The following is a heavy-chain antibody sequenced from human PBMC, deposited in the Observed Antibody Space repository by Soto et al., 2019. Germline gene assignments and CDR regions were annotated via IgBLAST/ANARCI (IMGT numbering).Heavy chain of an antibody. Sequence: GGSLRLSCAASGFTFSSYAMSWVRQAPGKGLEWVSAISGSGGSTYCADSVKGRFTISRDNSKNTLYLQMNSLRAEDTAVYYCAKDLGYCSSTSCWGNWFDPWGQGTLVTVSS. CDR3: AKDLGYCSSTSCWGNWFDP. J-gene: IGHJ5*02. D-gene: IGHD2-2*01. CDR2: ISGSGGST. CDR1: GFTFSSYA. V-gene: IGHV3-23*01.